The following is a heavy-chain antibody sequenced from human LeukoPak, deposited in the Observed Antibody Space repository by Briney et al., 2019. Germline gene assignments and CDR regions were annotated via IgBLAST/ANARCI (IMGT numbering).Heavy chain of an antibody. CDR1: GFTFSSYS. CDR2: ISSSSSYI. Sequence: GGSLRLSCAASGFTFSSYSMNWVRQAPGKGLEWVSSISSSSSYIYYADSVKGRFTISRDNAKNSLYLQMNSLRAEDTAVYYCARARYCSSTSCYAYPLYFDYWGQGTLVTVSS. CDR3: ARARYCSSTSCYAYPLYFDY. V-gene: IGHV3-21*01. J-gene: IGHJ4*02. D-gene: IGHD2-2*01.